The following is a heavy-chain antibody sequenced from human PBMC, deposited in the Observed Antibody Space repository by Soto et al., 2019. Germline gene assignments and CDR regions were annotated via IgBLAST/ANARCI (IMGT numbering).Heavy chain of an antibody. J-gene: IGHJ4*02. CDR3: VRGELEYYFDS. D-gene: IGHD1-7*01. CDR1: GFTFSSYD. V-gene: IGHV3-21*01. CDR2: ISRSSNYI. Sequence: GGSLRLSCAASGFTFSSYDMNWVRQAPGKGLEWVSSISRSSNYIYYGDSVRGRFTVSRDNAKNSLHLQLNILRVEDTAVYYCVRGELEYYFDSWGQGALVTVSS.